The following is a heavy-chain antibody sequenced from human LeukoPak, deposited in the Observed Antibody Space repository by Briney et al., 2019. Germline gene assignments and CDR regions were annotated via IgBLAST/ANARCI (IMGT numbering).Heavy chain of an antibody. CDR1: GFTFSSYG. Sequence: GGSLRLSCAASGFTFSSYGMHCVRQAPGKGLEWVAVISYDGSNKYYADSVKGRFTISRDNSKNTLYLQMNSLRAEDTAVYYCAKEGIGGSYLDYWGQGTLVTVSS. CDR2: ISYDGSNK. J-gene: IGHJ4*02. CDR3: AKEGIGGSYLDY. D-gene: IGHD2-15*01. V-gene: IGHV3-30*18.